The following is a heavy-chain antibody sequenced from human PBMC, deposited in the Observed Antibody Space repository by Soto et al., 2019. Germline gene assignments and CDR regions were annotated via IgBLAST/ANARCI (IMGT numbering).Heavy chain of an antibody. CDR3: ARQGMITRPEYGMDV. Sequence: EVQLVQSGAEVKKPGESLRISCKGSGYSFTSYWISWVRQMPGKGLEWMGRIDPSDSYTNYSPSFQGHVTISADKSISTAYLQWSSLKASDTAMYYCARQGMITRPEYGMDVWGQGTTVTVSS. D-gene: IGHD3-16*01. CDR2: IDPSDSYT. V-gene: IGHV5-10-1*01. CDR1: GYSFTSYW. J-gene: IGHJ6*02.